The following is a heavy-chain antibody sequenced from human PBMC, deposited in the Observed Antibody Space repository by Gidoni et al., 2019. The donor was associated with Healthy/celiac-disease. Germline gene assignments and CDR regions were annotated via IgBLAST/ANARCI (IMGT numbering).Heavy chain of an antibody. V-gene: IGHV4-34*01. CDR1: GGSFSGYY. J-gene: IGHJ4*02. CDR3: ARGKTVAAIDY. Sequence: QVQLQQWGAGLLKPSETLSLTCAVYGGSFSGYYWSWIRQPPGKGLEWIGEINHSGSTNYNPSLKSRVTISVDTSKNQFSLKLSSGTAADTAVYYCARGKTVAAIDYWGQGTLVTVSS. D-gene: IGHD4-17*01. CDR2: INHSGST.